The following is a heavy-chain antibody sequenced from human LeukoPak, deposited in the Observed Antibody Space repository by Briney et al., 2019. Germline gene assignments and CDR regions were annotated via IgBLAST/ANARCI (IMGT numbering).Heavy chain of an antibody. Sequence: ASVKVSCKASGYTFTNYGISWVRHAPGQEPEWMGWISAYNGKTNYAQKVQGRVTMTTDTSTSTAYMELRSLRSDDTAVYYCARDDYADYVSYFLHWGQGTLVIVSS. V-gene: IGHV1-18*01. J-gene: IGHJ1*01. CDR2: ISAYNGKT. CDR3: ARDDYADYVSYFLH. CDR1: GYTFTNYG. D-gene: IGHD4-17*01.